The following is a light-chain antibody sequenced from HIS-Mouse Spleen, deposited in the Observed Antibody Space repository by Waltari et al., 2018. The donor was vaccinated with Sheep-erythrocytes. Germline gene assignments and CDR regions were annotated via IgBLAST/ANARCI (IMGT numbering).Light chain of an antibody. V-gene: IGKV3-11*01. CDR2: DAS. Sequence: EIVLTQSPATLSLSPGERATLSCRASQSVTSYLACEQQKPGQAPRRLIDDASNRATGTPARFSGSGSVTDFTLTISSLEPEDFAVYYCQQRSNWLTFGGGTKVEIK. J-gene: IGKJ4*01. CDR3: QQRSNWLT. CDR1: QSVTSY.